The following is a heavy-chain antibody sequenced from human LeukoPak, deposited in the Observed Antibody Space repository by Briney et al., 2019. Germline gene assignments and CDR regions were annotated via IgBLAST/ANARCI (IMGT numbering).Heavy chain of an antibody. CDR3: ARVTTNGYFEY. V-gene: IGHV3-7*04. CDR2: IKFDESEK. J-gene: IGHJ4*02. Sequence: PGGSLRLSCAASGFTFSSYWMSWVRQAPGKGLEWVASIKFDESEKHYMDSVKGRFTISRDTAKNSLYLQMNSLRVEDTAVYFCARVTTNGYFEYWGQGSRVTVSP. D-gene: IGHD1-1*01. CDR1: GFTFSSYW.